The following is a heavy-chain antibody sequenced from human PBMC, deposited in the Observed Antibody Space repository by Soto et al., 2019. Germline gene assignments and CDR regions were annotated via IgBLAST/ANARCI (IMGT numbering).Heavy chain of an antibody. CDR2: INHSGST. J-gene: IGHJ4*02. Sequence: QVQLQQWGAGLLKPSETLSLTCAVYGGSFSGYYWSWIRQPPGKGLEWIGEINHSGSTNYNPSLKSRVTISVDTSKNQFSLKLSSVTAADTAVYYCARTSTQQQLVSHFEYWGQGTLVTVSS. V-gene: IGHV4-34*01. CDR3: ARTSTQQQLVSHFEY. CDR1: GGSFSGYY. D-gene: IGHD6-13*01.